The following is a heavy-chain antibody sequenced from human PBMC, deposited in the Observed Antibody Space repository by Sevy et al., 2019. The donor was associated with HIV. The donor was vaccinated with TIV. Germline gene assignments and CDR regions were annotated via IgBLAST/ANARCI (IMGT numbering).Heavy chain of an antibody. D-gene: IGHD2-2*01. CDR2: ISYDGSNK. CDR3: ARVGVVVPAATVYYYFDY. CDR1: GFTFSSYA. V-gene: IGHV3-30-3*01. J-gene: IGHJ4*02. Sequence: LRLSCAASGFTFSSYAMHWVRQAPGKGLEWVAVISYDGSNKYYADSVKGRFTISRDNSKNTLYLQMNSLRAEDTAVYYCARVGVVVPAATVYYYFDYWGQGTLVTVSS.